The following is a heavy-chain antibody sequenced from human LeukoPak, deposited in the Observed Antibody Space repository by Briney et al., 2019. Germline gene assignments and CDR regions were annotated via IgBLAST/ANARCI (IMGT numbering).Heavy chain of an antibody. J-gene: IGHJ4*02. Sequence: GASVKVSCKASGYSLTAYYMHWVRQAPGQGLEWMGWINPNSGGTNYAQKFQGRVTMTRDTSITTAYMEMSRLRSDDTAVYYCASDHDYGDHSWVYYFDRWGQGTLVTVSS. V-gene: IGHV1-2*02. CDR2: INPNSGGT. CDR3: ASDHDYGDHSWVYYFDR. CDR1: GYSLTAYY. D-gene: IGHD4-17*01.